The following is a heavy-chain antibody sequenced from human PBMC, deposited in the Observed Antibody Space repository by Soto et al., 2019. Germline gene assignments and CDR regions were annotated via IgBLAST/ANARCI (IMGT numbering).Heavy chain of an antibody. CDR3: AREVHYYDSSGYYYVGFNY. D-gene: IGHD3-22*01. CDR1: GFTFSSYS. J-gene: IGHJ4*02. Sequence: EVPLVESGGGLVKPGGSLRLSCAASGFTFSSYSMNWVRQAPGKGLEWVSSISSSSSYIYYADSVKGRFTISRDNAKNSLYLQMNSLRAEDTAVYYCAREVHYYDSSGYYYVGFNYWGQGTLVTVSS. V-gene: IGHV3-21*01. CDR2: ISSSSSYI.